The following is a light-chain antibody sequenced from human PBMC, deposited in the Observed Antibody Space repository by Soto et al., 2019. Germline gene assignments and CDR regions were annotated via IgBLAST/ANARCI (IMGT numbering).Light chain of an antibody. CDR1: SSDVGGYNF. V-gene: IGLV2-14*01. CDR2: DVT. J-gene: IGLJ1*01. CDR3: CSYTSSTSYV. Sequence: QSVLTQPASLSVSPGQSITISCTGTSSDVGGYNFVTWYQQYPGKAPKLVIHDVTRRPSGVSNRFSGSKSGTTASLTISGLQAEDEADYYCCSYTSSTSYVFGTGTKVTVL.